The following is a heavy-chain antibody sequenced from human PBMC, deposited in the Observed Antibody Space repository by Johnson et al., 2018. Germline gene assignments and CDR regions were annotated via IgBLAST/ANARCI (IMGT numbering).Heavy chain of an antibody. J-gene: IGHJ6*03. CDR3: GRGDNHYYYYMDV. CDR2: LSSDGRNK. D-gene: IGHD1-1*01. CDR1: GFTFSDYY. Sequence: QVQLVQSGGGLVKPGGSLRLSCAASGFTFSDYYMSWIRQAPGKWLEWVAKLSSDGRNKYFGDSVKDRFAISRDTSKNSLYLQMNTRKPEDTAVYFCGRGDNHYYYYMDVWGIGTTVTVSS. V-gene: IGHV3-30*03.